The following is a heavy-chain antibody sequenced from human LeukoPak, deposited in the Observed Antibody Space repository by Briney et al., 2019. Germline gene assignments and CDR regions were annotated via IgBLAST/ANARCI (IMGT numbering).Heavy chain of an antibody. J-gene: IGHJ5*02. Sequence: RSSETLSLTCAVYGGSFSGYSWNWIRQPPGKGLEWIGEINHSGSTNYNPSLKSRVTISVDRSKNQFSLKLSSVTAADTAVYYCARGGYSYGLYNWFDPWGQGTLVTVSS. CDR1: GGSFSGYS. V-gene: IGHV4-34*01. CDR2: INHSGST. CDR3: ARGGYSYGLYNWFDP. D-gene: IGHD5-18*01.